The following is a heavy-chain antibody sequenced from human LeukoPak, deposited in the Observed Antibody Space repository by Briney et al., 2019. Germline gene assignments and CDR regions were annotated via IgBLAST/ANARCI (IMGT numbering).Heavy chain of an antibody. CDR2: ISVYNGNT. V-gene: IGHV1-18*01. J-gene: IGHJ4*02. CDR3: ARGGYSYGYMGYFDY. D-gene: IGHD5-18*01. CDR1: GYTFSIYG. Sequence: GASVKVSCKASGYTFSIYGVSWVRQAPGQGLEWVAWISVYNGNTNYAQKFQGRVTMTTDTSTSTAYMELRSLRSDDTAVYYCARGGYSYGYMGYFDYWGQGTLVTVSP.